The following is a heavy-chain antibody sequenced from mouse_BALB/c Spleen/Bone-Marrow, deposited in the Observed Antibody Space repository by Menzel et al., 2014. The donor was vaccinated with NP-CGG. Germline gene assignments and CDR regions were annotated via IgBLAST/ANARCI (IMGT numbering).Heavy chain of an antibody. V-gene: IGHV1S81*02. CDR2: INPSNGGT. J-gene: IGHJ4*01. CDR3: TRYGYDPLYAMDY. D-gene: IGHD2-3*01. CDR1: GYTFTSYY. Sequence: ESGAELVKPGASVKLSYKASGYTFTSYYMYWVKRRPGQGLEWIGGINPSNGGTNFNEKFKSKATLTVDKSSSTAYMQLSSLTSEDSAVYYCTRYGYDPLYAMDYWGQGTSVTVSS.